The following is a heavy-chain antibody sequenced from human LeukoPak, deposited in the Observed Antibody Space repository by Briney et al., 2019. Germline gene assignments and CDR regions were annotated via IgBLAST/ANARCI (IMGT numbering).Heavy chain of an antibody. CDR3: AREGGDFGAFDV. J-gene: IGHJ3*01. V-gene: IGHV3-30*04. CDR2: ISYTGGNE. Sequence: GRSLRLSCAASGLYFDSHAMHWVRQAPGKGLEWVAFISYTGGNEYYADPVKGRFTISRDNSKNTLYLQMNSLRTEDTAVCFCAREGGDFGAFDVWGQGTMVTVSS. D-gene: IGHD3-10*01. CDR1: GLYFDSHA.